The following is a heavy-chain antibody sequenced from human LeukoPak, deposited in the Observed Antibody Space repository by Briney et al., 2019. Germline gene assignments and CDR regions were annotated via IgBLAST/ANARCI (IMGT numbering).Heavy chain of an antibody. V-gene: IGHV3-23*01. D-gene: IGHD6-13*01. J-gene: IGHJ4*02. CDR1: GFTFSSYA. CDR3: AKDLRSYSSSVQFDY. CDR2: ISGSGGST. Sequence: PGGSLRLSCAASGFTFSSYAMSWVRQAPGKGLEWVSTISGSGGSTYYADSVKGRFTISRDNSKNTLYLQMNSLRAEDTAVYYCAKDLRSYSSSVQFDYWGQGTLVTVSS.